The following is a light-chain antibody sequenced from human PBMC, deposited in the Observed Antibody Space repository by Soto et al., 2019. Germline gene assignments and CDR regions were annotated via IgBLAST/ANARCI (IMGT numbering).Light chain of an antibody. V-gene: IGKV3-15*01. CDR3: QQYNNWPPWT. J-gene: IGKJ1*01. CDR1: QSVIRY. Sequence: EIVLTQSPATLSLSPGERATLSCRASQSVIRYLAWYQQKPGQAPRLLIYGASTRATGIPARFSGSGSGTDFTLTISSLQSEDFAVYYCQQYNNWPPWTFGQGTKVDIK. CDR2: GAS.